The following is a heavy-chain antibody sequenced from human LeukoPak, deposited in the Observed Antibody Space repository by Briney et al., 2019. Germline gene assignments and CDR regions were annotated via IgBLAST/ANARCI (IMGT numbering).Heavy chain of an antibody. J-gene: IGHJ4*02. Sequence: GGSLRLSXAASGFTFSNAWMSWVRQAPGKGVEWVGHIKSKTDGGTTDYAAPVKGRFTISRDDSKNTLYLQMNSLKTEDTAVYYCTTRKYDILTGDVDYWGQGTLVTVSS. CDR2: IKSKTDGGTT. CDR3: TTRKYDILTGDVDY. V-gene: IGHV3-15*01. D-gene: IGHD3-9*01. CDR1: GFTFSNAW.